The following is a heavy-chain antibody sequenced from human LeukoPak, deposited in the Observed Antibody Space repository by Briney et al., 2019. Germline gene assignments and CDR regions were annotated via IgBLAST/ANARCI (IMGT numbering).Heavy chain of an antibody. J-gene: IGHJ3*02. CDR3: ARGGHCSDVICYSYNAFDT. CDR1: GFTFSSYE. V-gene: IGHV3-48*03. D-gene: IGHD2-15*01. CDR2: ISPSGSSK. Sequence: PGGSLRLSCAASGFTFSSYEMNWVRQAPGKGLEWGSYISPSGSSKYYADSVKGRFTISRDNAKNSLYLQMNNLRPEDTAVYYCARGGHCSDVICYSYNAFDTWGQGTMVTVSS.